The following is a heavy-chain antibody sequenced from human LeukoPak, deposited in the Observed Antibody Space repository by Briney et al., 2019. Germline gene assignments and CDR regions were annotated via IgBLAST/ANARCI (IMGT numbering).Heavy chain of an antibody. D-gene: IGHD3-3*01. V-gene: IGHV1-8*01. J-gene: IGHJ6*02. CDR1: GYTFTSYD. CDR2: MNPNSGNT. CDR3: ARNPRGDFWSGYYPAPSYGMDV. Sequence: GASVKVSCKASGYTFTSYDINWVRQATGQGLEWMGWMNPNSGNTGYAQKFQGRVTMTRNTSISTAYMELSSLRSEDTAVYYCARNPRGDFWSGYYPAPSYGMDVWGQGTTVTVSS.